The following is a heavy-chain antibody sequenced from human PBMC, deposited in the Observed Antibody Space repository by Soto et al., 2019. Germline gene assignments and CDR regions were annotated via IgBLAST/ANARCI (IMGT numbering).Heavy chain of an antibody. Sequence: SETLSLTCTVSGGSIGGGVYYWSGIRQPPGKGLEWIGYIFDSGSTYYNPSLKSRVTISVDTSKNQFSLRLSSVTAADTAVYYCARRTGTTRWDSWGQGTLVTVSS. CDR2: IFDSGST. CDR3: ARRTGTTRWDS. D-gene: IGHD1-7*01. V-gene: IGHV4-30-4*01. CDR1: GGSIGGGVYY. J-gene: IGHJ4*02.